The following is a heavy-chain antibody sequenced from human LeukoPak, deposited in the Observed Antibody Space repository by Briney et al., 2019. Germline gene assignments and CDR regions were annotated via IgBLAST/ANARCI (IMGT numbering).Heavy chain of an antibody. D-gene: IGHD1/OR15-1a*01. CDR3: LVTTRSRGFDY. J-gene: IGHJ4*02. CDR1: GLIFDDFA. CDR2: ISGDGGST. V-gene: IGHV3-43*02. Sequence: PGGSLRLSCAASGLIFDDFAMHWVRQVPGKGLEWVSLISGDGGSTYYADSVKGRFTISRDNPKNSVYLQMSSLRAEDTAVYYCLVTTRSRGFDYWGQGTLVTVSS.